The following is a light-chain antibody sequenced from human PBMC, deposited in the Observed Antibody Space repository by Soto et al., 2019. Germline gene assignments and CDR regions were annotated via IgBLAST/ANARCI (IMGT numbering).Light chain of an antibody. Sequence: QSALTQTASVSGSPGQSITITCTGSASNIGGYNLVSWYQHHAGKAPKVIIYEGVKRPSGVSNRFSGFKSGTTASLTISGLQAEDEADYYCCSYVGATTYVFGSGTKLTVL. CDR1: ASNIGGYNL. CDR2: EGV. V-gene: IGLV2-23*01. CDR3: CSYVGATTYV. J-gene: IGLJ1*01.